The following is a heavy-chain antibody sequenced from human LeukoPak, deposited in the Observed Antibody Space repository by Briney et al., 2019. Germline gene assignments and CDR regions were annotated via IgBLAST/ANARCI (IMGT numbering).Heavy chain of an antibody. D-gene: IGHD5-24*01. V-gene: IGHV3-23*01. CDR1: GFTFHNYG. Sequence: GGSLRLSCAASGFTFHNYGLSWVRQAPGEGLKWVSAISGPGGDTYYADSVKGRFTVSRDTSENILYLQMNSLRVEDTAVYSCAKGPKLGDGFHFESWGPGPLVTVSS. CDR2: ISGPGGDT. J-gene: IGHJ4*02. CDR3: AKGPKLGDGFHFES.